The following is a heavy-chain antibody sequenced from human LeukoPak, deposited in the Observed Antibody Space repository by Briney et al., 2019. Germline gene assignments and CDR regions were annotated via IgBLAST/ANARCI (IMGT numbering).Heavy chain of an antibody. D-gene: IGHD3-16*02. Sequence: PGGSLRLSCAASGFTFSSYGMHWVRQAPGKGLEWVSVIYSGGTTYYADSVKGRFTISRDNSKNTLYLQMNSLRAEDTAVYYCARGEGYDYVWGSYPYFDYWGQGTLVTVSS. J-gene: IGHJ4*02. CDR2: IYSGGTT. CDR3: ARGEGYDYVWGSYPYFDY. CDR1: GFTFSSYG. V-gene: IGHV3-NL1*01.